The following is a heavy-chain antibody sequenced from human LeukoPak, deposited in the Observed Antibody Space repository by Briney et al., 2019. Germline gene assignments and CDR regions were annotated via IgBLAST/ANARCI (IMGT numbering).Heavy chain of an antibody. V-gene: IGHV4-39*01. J-gene: IGHJ4*02. D-gene: IGHD6-19*01. CDR2: IYYSGST. Sequence: PSETLSLTCTVSGGSISSSSYYWGWLRQPPGKGLEWIGSIYYSGSTYYNPSLKSRVTISVYTSKNQFSLKLSSVTAADTAVYYCARTVAVAGRRDFDYWGQGTLVTVSS. CDR3: ARTVAVAGRRDFDY. CDR1: GGSISSSSYY.